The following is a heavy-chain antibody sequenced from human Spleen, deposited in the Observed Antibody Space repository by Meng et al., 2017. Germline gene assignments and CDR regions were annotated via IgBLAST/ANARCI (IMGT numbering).Heavy chain of an antibody. D-gene: IGHD6-13*01. Sequence: QVQLVQSGAEVKKPGAPVKASCKASGYTFPDYWLHWVRRVPGQGLEWMGRINPKSGDTHYAQRFQGRVTMTGDTSISTAYMELSGLRSDDTAMYYCARDEDISAAGKLFGDYWGQGTLVTVSS. V-gene: IGHV1-2*06. J-gene: IGHJ4*02. CDR3: ARDEDISAAGKLFGDY. CDR2: INPKSGDT. CDR1: GYTFPDYW.